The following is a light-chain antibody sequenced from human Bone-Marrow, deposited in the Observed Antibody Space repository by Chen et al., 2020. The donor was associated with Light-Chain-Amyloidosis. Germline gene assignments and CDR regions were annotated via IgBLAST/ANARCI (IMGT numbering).Light chain of an antibody. CDR2: DDS. CDR3: QVWDRSSDRPV. J-gene: IGLJ3*02. Sequence: SYVLTQPSSVSVAPGQTATIACGGNNIGSTSVHWYQQKPGQAPLLVVYDDSDRPSGIPERLAGSNSETTATLTLSRLEAGDEADCYCQVWDRSSDRPVFGGGTKLTVL. V-gene: IGLV3-21*02. CDR1: NIGSTS.